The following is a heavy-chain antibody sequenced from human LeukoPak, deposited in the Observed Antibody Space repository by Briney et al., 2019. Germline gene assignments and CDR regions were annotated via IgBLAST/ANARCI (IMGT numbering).Heavy chain of an antibody. D-gene: IGHD4-17*01. CDR1: GFTFSSYG. CDR3: ARGLYGDRDY. V-gene: IGHV3-23*01. J-gene: IGHJ4*02. Sequence: GGSLRLSCAASGFTFSSYGMSWVRQAPGKGLEWVSAISGSGGSTYYADSVKGRFTISRDNSKNTLYLQMNSLRADDTAVYYCARGLYGDRDYWGQGTLVTVSS. CDR2: ISGSGGST.